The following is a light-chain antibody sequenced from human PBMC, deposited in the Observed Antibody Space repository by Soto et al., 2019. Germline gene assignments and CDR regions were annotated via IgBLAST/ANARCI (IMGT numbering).Light chain of an antibody. CDR2: DAS. J-gene: IGKJ5*01. Sequence: EIVLTQSPGTLSLSPGERATLSCRASQSVSSNYLAWYQHKPGQAPRLLIYDASSRATGTPDRFSGSGSGTDFTLTIIRLEPEDFAVYYCQHYGSSHSNTFGQGTRLEIK. CDR1: QSVSSNY. V-gene: IGKV3-20*01. CDR3: QHYGSSHSNT.